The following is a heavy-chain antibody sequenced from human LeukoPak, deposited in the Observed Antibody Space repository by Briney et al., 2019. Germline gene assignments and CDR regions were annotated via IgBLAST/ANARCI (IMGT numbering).Heavy chain of an antibody. CDR3: ARDRAPKARIGGMDV. V-gene: IGHV3-21*06. D-gene: IGHD5-12*01. Sequence: NSGGSLRLSCAASTFTFSGYSMNWVRQAPGKGLEWVAYTSETSSHTYYGDSVKGRFTISRDNAKNSLYLQVNSLRVEDTAIYYCARDRAPKARIGGMDVWGQGTTVIVSS. J-gene: IGHJ6*02. CDR2: TSETSSHT. CDR1: TFTFSGYS.